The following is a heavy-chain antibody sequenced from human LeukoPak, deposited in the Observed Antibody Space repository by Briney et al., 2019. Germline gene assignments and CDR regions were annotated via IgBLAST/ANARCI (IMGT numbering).Heavy chain of an antibody. J-gene: IGHJ5*02. CDR1: GFTFSDYY. Sequence: GGSPRLSCAASGFTFSDYYMSWIRQAPGKGLEWVSYISSSGSTIYYADSVKGRFTISRDNAKNSLYLQMNSLRAEGTAVYYCARAVLGYCSSTSCRSSSWFDPWGQGTLVTVSS. CDR3: ARAVLGYCSSTSCRSSSWFDP. CDR2: ISSSGSTI. V-gene: IGHV3-11*01. D-gene: IGHD2-2*01.